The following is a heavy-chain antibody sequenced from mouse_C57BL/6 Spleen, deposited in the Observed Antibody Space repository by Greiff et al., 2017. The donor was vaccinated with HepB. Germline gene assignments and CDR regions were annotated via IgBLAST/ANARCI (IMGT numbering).Heavy chain of an antibody. CDR1: GFTFSSYA. J-gene: IGHJ2*01. CDR2: ISDGGSYT. CDR3: AKERVYYGSSYFDY. V-gene: IGHV5-4*01. D-gene: IGHD1-1*01. Sequence: EVQGVESGGGLVKPGGSLKLSCAASGFTFSSYAMSWVRQTPEKRLEWVATISDGGSYTYYPDNVKGRFTISRDNAKNNLYLQMSHLKSEDTAMYYCAKERVYYGSSYFDYWGQGTTLTVSS.